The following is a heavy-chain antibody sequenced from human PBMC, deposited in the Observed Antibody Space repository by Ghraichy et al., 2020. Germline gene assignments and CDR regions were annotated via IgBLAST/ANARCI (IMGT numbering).Heavy chain of an antibody. D-gene: IGHD3-10*01. CDR2: IDNSGQII. CDR3: GKYYPPVAN. CDR1: GFSLSDYA. J-gene: IGHJ4*02. V-gene: IGHV3-23*05. Sequence: GGSLRLSCAVSGFSLSDYAMAWVRQAPGKGLEWVSAIDNSGQIINYADSVKGRFTISKDNSDNTLYLQMNSLRIDDTALYHCGKYYPPVANWRQVILVSVSS.